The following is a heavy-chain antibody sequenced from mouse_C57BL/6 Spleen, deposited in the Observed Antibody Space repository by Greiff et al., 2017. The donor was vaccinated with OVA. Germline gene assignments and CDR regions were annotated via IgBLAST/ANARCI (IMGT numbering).Heavy chain of an antibody. J-gene: IGHJ2*01. V-gene: IGHV1-69*01. CDR3: ARGTTVVAPLDY. D-gene: IGHD1-1*01. CDR2: IDPSDSYT. Sequence: QVQLQQSGAELVMPGASVKLSCKASGYTFTSYWMHWVKQRPGQGLEWIGEIDPSDSYTNYNQKFKGKSTLTVDKSSSTAYMQLSSLTSEDSAVYYCARGTTVVAPLDYWGQGTTLTVSS. CDR1: GYTFTSYW.